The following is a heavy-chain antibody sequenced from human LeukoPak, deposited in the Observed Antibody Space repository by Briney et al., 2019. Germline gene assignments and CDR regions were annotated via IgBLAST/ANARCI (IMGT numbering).Heavy chain of an antibody. Sequence: SETLSPTCTVSGGSISSYYWSWIRQPPGKGLEWIGYIYYSGSTNYNPSLKSRVTISVDTSKNQFSLKLSSVTAADTAVYYCAREGYSSGWYRRFFDYWGQGTLVTVSS. D-gene: IGHD6-19*01. CDR1: GGSISSYY. CDR2: IYYSGST. V-gene: IGHV4-59*01. J-gene: IGHJ4*02. CDR3: AREGYSSGWYRRFFDY.